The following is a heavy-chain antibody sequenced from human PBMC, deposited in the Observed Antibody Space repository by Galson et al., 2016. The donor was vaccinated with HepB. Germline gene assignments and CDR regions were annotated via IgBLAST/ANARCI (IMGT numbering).Heavy chain of an antibody. CDR1: GFTFSSYD. J-gene: IGHJ6*02. CDR2: IDTAGGT. V-gene: IGHV3-13*01. CDR3: VREILLVVGYYGMDV. Sequence: SLRLSCAASGFTFSSYDMHWVRQATGKGLEWVSGIDTAGGTSYLGSVKGRFTISRENAKNSLYLQMNSLRVGDTAVYYCVREILLVVGYYGMDVWGQGPRSPCP. D-gene: IGHD5-18*01.